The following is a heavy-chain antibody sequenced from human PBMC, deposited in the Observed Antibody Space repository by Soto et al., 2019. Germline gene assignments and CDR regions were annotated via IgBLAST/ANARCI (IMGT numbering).Heavy chain of an antibody. D-gene: IGHD3-10*01. CDR1: GFTFSNAW. V-gene: IGHV3-15*01. CDR3: TTDRGSGSYYSRPYYYYGMDV. Sequence: EVQLVESGGGLVKPGGSLRLSCAASGFTFSNAWMSWVRQAPGKGLEWVGRIKSKTDGGTTDYAAPVKGRFTISRDDSKTTLYLQMNSLKTEDTAVYYCTTDRGSGSYYSRPYYYYGMDVWGQGTTVTVSS. CDR2: IKSKTDGGTT. J-gene: IGHJ6*02.